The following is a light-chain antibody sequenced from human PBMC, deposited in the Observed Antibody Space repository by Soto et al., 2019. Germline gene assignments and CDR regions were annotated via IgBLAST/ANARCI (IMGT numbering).Light chain of an antibody. V-gene: IGLV2-23*02. CDR3: CSYAGSTAL. CDR2: EVI. J-gene: IGLJ2*01. CDR1: SSDVGNYNL. Sequence: QSALTQPASVSGSPGQSITISCTGTSSDVGNYNLVSWYQQVPGKVPKLIIYEVIQRPSGVSNRFSGSKSGNTASLTISGLQPEDEGDYYCCSYAGSTALFGGGTKVTVI.